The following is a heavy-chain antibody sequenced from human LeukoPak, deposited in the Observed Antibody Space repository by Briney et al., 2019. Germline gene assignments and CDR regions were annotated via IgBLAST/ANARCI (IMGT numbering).Heavy chain of an antibody. CDR1: GFTFSTCP. J-gene: IGHJ4*02. D-gene: IGHD2-21*02. V-gene: IGHV3-23*01. CDR3: AKAGAYCGGNFYSIFNH. Sequence: PGGSLRLSCAASGFTFSTCPMSWVRQAPGKGLEWVSAMGGSSDRTYCADSVEGRFIISRDNSRNILYLHMHSLRAEDTAVYYCAKAGAYCGGNFYSIFNHWGQGTLVTVSS. CDR2: MGGSSDRT.